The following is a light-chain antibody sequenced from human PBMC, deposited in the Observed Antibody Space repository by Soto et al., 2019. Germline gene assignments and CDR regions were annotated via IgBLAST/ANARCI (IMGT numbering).Light chain of an antibody. Sequence: QSALTQPASVSGSPGQSITISCTGTNSDVGSHNFDPWYQQYPGKAPKLLIYEASKRPSGLSNRFSGSKSGNTASLTISGLQAEDEADYYCCSLTNGATWVFGGGTKVTVL. CDR1: NSDVGSHNF. CDR3: CSLTNGATWV. V-gene: IGLV2-23*01. CDR2: EAS. J-gene: IGLJ3*02.